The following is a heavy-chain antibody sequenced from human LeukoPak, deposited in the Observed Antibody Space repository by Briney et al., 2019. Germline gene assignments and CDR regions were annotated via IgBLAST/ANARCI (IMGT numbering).Heavy chain of an antibody. J-gene: IGHJ4*02. CDR1: GFTFSSYG. V-gene: IGHV3-30*02. CDR3: ATLHATVVTRSGY. CDR2: IRYDGSNK. Sequence: AGGSLRLSCAASGFTFSSYGMHWVRQAPGKGLEWVAFIRYDGSNKYYADSVKGRFTISRDNSKNTLYLQMNSLRAEDTAVYYCATLHATVVTRSGYWGQGTLVTVSS. D-gene: IGHD4-23*01.